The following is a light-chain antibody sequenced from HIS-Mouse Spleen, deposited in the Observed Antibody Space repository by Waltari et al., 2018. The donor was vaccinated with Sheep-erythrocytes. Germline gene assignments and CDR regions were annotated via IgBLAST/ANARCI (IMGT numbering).Light chain of an antibody. V-gene: IGLV2-8*01. CDR1: SSDVGGYNY. CDR3: SSYAGSNNHV. CDR2: EVS. Sequence: QSALTQPPSASGSPGQSVTISCTGTSSDVGGYNYVSWYQQHPGKAPQLMIYEVSTRPSGVPDRFAGSKSGTTASLTVSGLQAEDEADYYCSSYAGSNNHVFATGTKVTVL. J-gene: IGLJ1*01.